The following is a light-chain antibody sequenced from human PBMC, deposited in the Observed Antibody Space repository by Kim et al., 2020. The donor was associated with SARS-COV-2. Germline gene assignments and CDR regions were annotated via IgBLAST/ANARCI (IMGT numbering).Light chain of an antibody. Sequence: SLGERATLSCRASQGVGSTSLGWYQQKPGQAPRLLIYGVSSRATGIPDRFSGSGSGTDFTLTISRLEPEDFAVYYCQHYGSSPRTFGQGTKVDIK. V-gene: IGKV3-20*01. J-gene: IGKJ1*01. CDR3: QHYGSSPRT. CDR1: QGVGSTS. CDR2: GVS.